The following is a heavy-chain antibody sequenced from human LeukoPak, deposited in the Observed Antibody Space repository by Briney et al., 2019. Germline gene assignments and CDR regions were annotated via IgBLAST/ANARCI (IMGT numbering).Heavy chain of an antibody. CDR1: GGPISSGSYY. D-gene: IGHD6-6*01. Sequence: SETLSLTCTVSGGPISSGSYYWSWIRQPAGTGLEWIGRIYTRGSTNYNPSLKSRVTISVDTSKNQFSLKLSSVTAADTAVYYCARDPAKSSIAARGIYMDVWGKGTTVTVSS. CDR2: IYTRGST. J-gene: IGHJ6*03. V-gene: IGHV4-61*02. CDR3: ARDPAKSSIAARGIYMDV.